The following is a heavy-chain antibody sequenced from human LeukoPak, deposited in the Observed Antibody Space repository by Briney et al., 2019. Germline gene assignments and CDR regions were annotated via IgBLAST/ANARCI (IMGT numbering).Heavy chain of an antibody. V-gene: IGHV1-2*02. Sequence: ASVKVSCKASGYTFTGYYMHWVRQAPGQGLEWTGWINPNSGGTNYAQKFQGRVTMTRDTSISTAYMELSRLRSDDTAVYYCARDYYDSSGYYRDYWGQGTLVTVSS. D-gene: IGHD3-22*01. CDR2: INPNSGGT. CDR1: GYTFTGYY. J-gene: IGHJ4*02. CDR3: ARDYYDSSGYYRDY.